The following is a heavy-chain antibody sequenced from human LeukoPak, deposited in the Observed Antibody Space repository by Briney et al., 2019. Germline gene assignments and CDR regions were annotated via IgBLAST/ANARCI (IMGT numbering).Heavy chain of an antibody. CDR2: MNPNSGNT. CDR3: ARGLLDYDSSGYYYAFQH. Sequence: GASVKVSCKASGYTFTSYDINWVREATGQGLEWMGWMNPNSGNTGYAQKFQGRVTMARNTSISTAYMELSSLRSEDTAVYYCARGLLDYDSSGYYYAFQHWGQGTLVTVSS. J-gene: IGHJ1*01. CDR1: GYTFTSYD. V-gene: IGHV1-8*01. D-gene: IGHD3-22*01.